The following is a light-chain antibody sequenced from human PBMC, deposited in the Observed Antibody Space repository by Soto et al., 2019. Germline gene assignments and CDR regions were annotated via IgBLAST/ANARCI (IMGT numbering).Light chain of an antibody. CDR1: QSIRTY. V-gene: IGKV1-39*01. Sequence: DIQMTQSPSSLSASVGYRFTITCGASQSIRTYLNWYQQKPGKAPKLLMYGASSLQSGVPSRFSGSGSGTDVTLTISSLQPEDFGTYYCQQSFSNPRTFGQGTKVDIK. CDR3: QQSFSNPRT. J-gene: IGKJ1*01. CDR2: GAS.